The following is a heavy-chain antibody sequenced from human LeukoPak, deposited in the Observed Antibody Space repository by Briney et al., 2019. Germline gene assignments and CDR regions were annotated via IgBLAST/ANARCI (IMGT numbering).Heavy chain of an antibody. CDR3: ARQALRYFDWSSRYNWFDP. V-gene: IGHV4-39*07. J-gene: IGHJ5*02. CDR2: IKHSGST. Sequence: SETLSLTCTVAAGSISSSSYYWSWIREPPGKGLEWTGEIKHSGSTNYNPSLKSRVTISVDTSKNQFSLKLSSVTAADTAVYYCARQALRYFDWSSRYNWFDPWGQGTLVTVSS. CDR1: AGSISSSSYY. D-gene: IGHD3-9*01.